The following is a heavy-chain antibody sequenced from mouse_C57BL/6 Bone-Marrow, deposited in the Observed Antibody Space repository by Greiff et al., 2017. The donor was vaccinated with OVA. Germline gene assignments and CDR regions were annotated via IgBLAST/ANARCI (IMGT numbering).Heavy chain of an antibody. CDR1: GYSFTSYY. Sequence: VQLKQSGPELVKPGASVKISCKASGYSFTSYYIHWVKQRPGQGLEWIGWIYPGSGNTKYNEKFKGKATLTADTSSSTAYMQLSSLTSEDSAVYYCARDTHGNYFRGYFDVWGTGTTVTVSS. J-gene: IGHJ1*03. CDR3: ARDTHGNYFRGYFDV. CDR2: IYPGSGNT. D-gene: IGHD2-1*01. V-gene: IGHV1-66*01.